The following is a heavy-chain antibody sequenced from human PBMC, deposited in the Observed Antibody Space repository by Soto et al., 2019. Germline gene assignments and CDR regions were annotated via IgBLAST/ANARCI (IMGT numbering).Heavy chain of an antibody. J-gene: IGHJ4*02. CDR2: IYYSGST. CDR1: GGSISSGGYY. Sequence: SETLSLTCTVSGGSISSGGYYWSWIRQHPGKGLEWIGYIYYSGSTYYNPSLKSRVTISVDTSKNQFSLKLSSVTAADTAVYYCARIDTYGDYRFDYWGQGTLVTVSS. D-gene: IGHD4-17*01. V-gene: IGHV4-31*03. CDR3: ARIDTYGDYRFDY.